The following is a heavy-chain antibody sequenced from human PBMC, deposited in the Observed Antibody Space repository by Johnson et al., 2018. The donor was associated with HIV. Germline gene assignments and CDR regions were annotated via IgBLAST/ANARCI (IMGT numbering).Heavy chain of an antibody. J-gene: IGHJ3*02. CDR1: GFTFSIYW. CDR2: IKQDGSEK. CDR3: AREALDAFDI. Sequence: EQLVESGGGVVQPGRSLRLSCAASGFTFSIYWMTWVRQAPRKGLEWVANIKQDGSEKYYVDSVKGRFTISRDNAKNSLYLQMNSLRAEDTAVYYCAREALDAFDIWGQGTMVTVSS. V-gene: IGHV3-7*01.